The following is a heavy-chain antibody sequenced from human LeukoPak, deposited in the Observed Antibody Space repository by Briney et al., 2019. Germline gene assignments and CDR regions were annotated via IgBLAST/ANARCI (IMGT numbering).Heavy chain of an antibody. CDR3: ARGEGLRYFDWLLYSPNPSGYLDYYYGMDV. V-gene: IGHV1-2*02. CDR2: INPNSGGT. D-gene: IGHD3-9*01. Sequence: ASVKVPCKASGYTFTGYYMHWVRQAPGQGLEWMGWINPNSGGTNYAQKFQGRVTMTRDTSISTAYMELSRLRSDDTAVYYCARGEGLRYFDWLLYSPNPSGYLDYYYGMDVWGQGTTVTVSS. J-gene: IGHJ6*02. CDR1: GYTFTGYY.